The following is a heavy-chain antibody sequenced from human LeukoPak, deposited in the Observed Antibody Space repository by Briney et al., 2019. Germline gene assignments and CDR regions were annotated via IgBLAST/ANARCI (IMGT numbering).Heavy chain of an antibody. V-gene: IGHV4-59*08. CDR3: ATSVGTTGTT. Sequence: SETLSLTCTVSGGSISSNYWNWLRQSPGKGLEWIGYIYYTGTTKYNPSLTSRVTISIDTSKNQFSLKLSSVTAADTAVYYCATSVGTTGTTWGQGTLVIVSS. D-gene: IGHD1-1*01. CDR2: IYYTGTT. CDR1: GGSISSNY. J-gene: IGHJ4*02.